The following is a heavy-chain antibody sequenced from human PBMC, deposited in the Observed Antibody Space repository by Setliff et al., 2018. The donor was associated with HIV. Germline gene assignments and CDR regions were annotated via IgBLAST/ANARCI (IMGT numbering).Heavy chain of an antibody. Sequence: SETLSLTCTVAGGSFSTYYWSWIRQPAGEGLEYIGRVHSTGTTIYNPSLKSRVTMSVDTSKNQLSLKLRSVTAADTAVYYCARARITMTGGRLEPYAFDRWGQGTKVTGS. CDR1: GGSFSTYY. V-gene: IGHV4-4*07. D-gene: IGHD3-22*01. CDR3: ARARITMTGGRLEPYAFDR. CDR2: VHSTGTT. J-gene: IGHJ3*01.